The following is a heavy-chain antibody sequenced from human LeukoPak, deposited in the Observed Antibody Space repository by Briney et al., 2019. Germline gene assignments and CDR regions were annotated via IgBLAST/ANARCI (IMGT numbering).Heavy chain of an antibody. CDR1: GGTFSSYA. V-gene: IGHV1-69*01. CDR3: AARGGSGWSYFDY. J-gene: IGHJ4*02. D-gene: IGHD6-19*01. CDR2: VIPIFGTA. Sequence: ASVKVSCKASGGTFSSYAISWVRQAPGQGLEWMGGVIPIFGTANYAQKFEGRVTISSDESTSTAYMEPSSLRYEDTAVYYCAARGGSGWSYFDYWGQGTLVTVSS.